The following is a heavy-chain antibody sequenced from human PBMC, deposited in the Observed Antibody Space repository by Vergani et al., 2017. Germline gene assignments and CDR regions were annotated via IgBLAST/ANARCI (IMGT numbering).Heavy chain of an antibody. CDR1: GYSFTRYW. CDR2: IYPGDSDT. CDR3: ARHRGWGLVVVAATPWYYYYGMDV. D-gene: IGHD2-15*01. V-gene: IGHV5-51*01. Sequence: EVQLVPSGAEVKKPGESLKISCKGSGYSFTRYWIGWVRQMPGKGLEWMGIIYPGDSDTRYSPSFQGQVTISADKSISTAYLQWSSLKASDTAMYYCARHRGWGLVVVAATPWYYYYGMDVWGQGTTVTVSS. J-gene: IGHJ6*02.